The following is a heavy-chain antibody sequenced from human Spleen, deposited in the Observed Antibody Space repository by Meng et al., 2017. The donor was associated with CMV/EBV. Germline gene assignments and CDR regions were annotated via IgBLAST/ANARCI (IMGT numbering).Heavy chain of an antibody. V-gene: IGHV3-13*01. CDR3: ARGRLYDSSSGYSHHDNFDL. CDR2: IDVSDET. J-gene: IGHJ3*01. CDR1: GFTFDNYD. Sequence: GGSLRLSCAASGFTFDNYDMHWVRQAPGKCLEWVSSIDVSDETYYLGAVEGRFTISRESAKNSLYLQMNTMIAGDTAVYYCARGRLYDSSSGYSHHDNFDLWGQGTTVTVSS. D-gene: IGHD3-3*01.